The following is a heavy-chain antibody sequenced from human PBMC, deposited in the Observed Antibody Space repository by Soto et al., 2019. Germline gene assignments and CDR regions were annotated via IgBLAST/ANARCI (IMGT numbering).Heavy chain of an antibody. J-gene: IGHJ3*02. V-gene: IGHV4-59*04. CDR2: IYYSGNT. CDR3: TRDGFEGTEI. D-gene: IGHD1-1*01. CDR1: GGSISSYY. Sequence: SETLSLTCTVSGGSISSYYWSWIQQPPGKGLEWIGYIYYSGNTYYNPSLKSRVTMSLDTSKNQFSLRLRSVTAADTAVYFCTRDGFEGTEIWGQGTVVTVSS.